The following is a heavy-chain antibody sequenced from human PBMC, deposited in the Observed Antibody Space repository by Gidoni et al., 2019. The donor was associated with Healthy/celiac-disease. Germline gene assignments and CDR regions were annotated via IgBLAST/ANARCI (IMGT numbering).Heavy chain of an antibody. CDR2: INAGNGNT. D-gene: IGHD1-26*01. Sequence: QVQRVQSGAEVKTPGASVKGSCKASGYTFTSYAMHWVRQAPGQRLEWMGWINAGNGNTKYSQKFQGRVTITRDTSASTAYMELSSLRSEDTAVYYCARLGVGRGSSYLTDWGQGTLVTVSS. V-gene: IGHV1-3*01. CDR3: ARLGVGRGSSYLTD. CDR1: GYTFTSYA. J-gene: IGHJ4*02.